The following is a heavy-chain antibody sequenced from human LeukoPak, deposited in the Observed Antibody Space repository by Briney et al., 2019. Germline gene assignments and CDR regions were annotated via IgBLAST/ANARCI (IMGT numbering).Heavy chain of an antibody. Sequence: PETLSLTCTVSGGSISSYYWSWIRQPAGKGLEWIGRIYTSGSTNYNPSLKSRVTMSVDTSKNQFSLKLSSVTAADTAVYYCARTLVVAAQYNWFDPWGQGTLVTVSS. CDR1: GGSISSYY. CDR2: IYTSGST. V-gene: IGHV4-4*07. J-gene: IGHJ5*02. CDR3: ARTLVVAAQYNWFDP. D-gene: IGHD2-15*01.